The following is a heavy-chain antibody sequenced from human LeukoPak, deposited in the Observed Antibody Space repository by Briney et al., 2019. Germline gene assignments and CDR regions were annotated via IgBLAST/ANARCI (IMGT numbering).Heavy chain of an antibody. Sequence: SGTLSLTCDVAGASISSNKWWSWIRQPPGKGLEWIGEIYHGGSTNFNPSLKSRVTISVDKSKNQFSLSLRSMTAADTAVYYCARGEWLYDYWGQGTLVTVSS. CDR2: IYHGGST. CDR3: ARGEWLYDY. V-gene: IGHV4-4*02. CDR1: GASISSNKW. J-gene: IGHJ4*02. D-gene: IGHD3-3*01.